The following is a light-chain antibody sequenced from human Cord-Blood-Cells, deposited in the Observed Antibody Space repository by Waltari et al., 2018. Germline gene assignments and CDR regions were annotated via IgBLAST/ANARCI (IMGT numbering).Light chain of an antibody. Sequence: DIQMTQSPSRLSASVGDRVTITCRASQSISSWLAWYQQKPGKAPKLLIYDASSLESGVPSRFSGSGSGTEFTLTISSLQPDDFATYYCQQYNSYSSYTFGQGTKLEIK. V-gene: IGKV1-5*01. CDR3: QQYNSYSSYT. J-gene: IGKJ2*01. CDR2: DAS. CDR1: QSISSW.